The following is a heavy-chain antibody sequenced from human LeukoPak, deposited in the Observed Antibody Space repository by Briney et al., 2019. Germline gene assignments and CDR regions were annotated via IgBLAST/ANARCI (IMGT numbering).Heavy chain of an antibody. J-gene: IGHJ6*03. D-gene: IGHD3-22*01. CDR2: INPDSGGT. Sequence: ASVKVSCKASGYTFTGYYMHWVRQAPGHGLEWMGWINPDSGGTNYAQKFQGRVTMTRDTSINTAYMELSRLRSDDTAVYYCASCDYYDSSGYSYYMDVWGKGTTVTISS. V-gene: IGHV1-2*02. CDR3: ASCDYYDSSGYSYYMDV. CDR1: GYTFTGYY.